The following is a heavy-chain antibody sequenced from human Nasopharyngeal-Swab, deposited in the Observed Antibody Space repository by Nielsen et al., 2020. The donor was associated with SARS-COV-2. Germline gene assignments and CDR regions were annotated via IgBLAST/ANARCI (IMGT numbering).Heavy chain of an antibody. CDR2: ISGTGGAT. V-gene: IGHV3-23*01. CDR3: ADPPFSEY. J-gene: IGHJ4*02. Sequence: GESLKISCAASGFTFSRYAMSWVRQAPGKGLECVSAISGTGGATYYADSVKGRFIISRDNSKNTLYLQVNSLRAEDTAVYYCADPPFSEYWGQGTLVTVSS. CDR1: GFTFSRYA.